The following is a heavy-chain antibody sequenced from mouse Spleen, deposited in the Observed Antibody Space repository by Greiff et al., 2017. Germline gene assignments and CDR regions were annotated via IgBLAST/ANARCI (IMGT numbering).Heavy chain of an antibody. D-gene: IGHD2-1*01. CDR1: GFSLTSYG. J-gene: IGHJ4*01. CDR2: IWRGGST. V-gene: IGHV2-5-1*01. CDR3: AKMGYGNSYAMDY. Sequence: VQLQQSGPSLVQPSQSLSITCTVSGFSLTSYGVHWVRQSPGKGLEWLGVIWRGGSTDYNAAFMSRLSITKDNSKSQVFFKMNSLQADDTAIYYCAKMGYGNSYAMDYWGQGTSVTVSS.